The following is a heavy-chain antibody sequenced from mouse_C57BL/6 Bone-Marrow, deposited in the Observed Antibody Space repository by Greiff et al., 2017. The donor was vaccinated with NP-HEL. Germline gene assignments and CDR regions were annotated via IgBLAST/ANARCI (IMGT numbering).Heavy chain of an antibody. J-gene: IGHJ3*01. CDR2: ISGGGGNT. Sequence: EVQLVESGGGLVKPGGSLKLSCAASGFTFSSYTMSWVRQTPEKRLEWVATISGGGGNTYYPDSVKGRFTISRDNAKNTLYLQMSSLRSEDTAWYYCARHEELLAWFAYWGQGTLVTVSA. D-gene: IGHD2-12*01. CDR3: ARHEELLAWFAY. CDR1: GFTFSSYT. V-gene: IGHV5-9*01.